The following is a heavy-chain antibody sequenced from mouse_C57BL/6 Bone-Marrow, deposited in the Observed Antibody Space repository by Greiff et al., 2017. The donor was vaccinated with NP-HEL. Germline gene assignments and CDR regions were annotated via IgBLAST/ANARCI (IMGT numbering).Heavy chain of an antibody. CDR3: ARDPPAKTFDD. J-gene: IGHJ2*01. CDR1: GFTFSSYA. Sequence: EVKVMESGGGLVKPGGSLKLSCAASGFTFSSYAMSWVRQTPDKRLEWVATISDGGSYTYYPDNVKGRFTIYRDNAKNNLYLQMSHLKSEDTAMYYCARDPPAKTFDDWGQGTTLTVSS. V-gene: IGHV5-4*01. CDR2: ISDGGSYT.